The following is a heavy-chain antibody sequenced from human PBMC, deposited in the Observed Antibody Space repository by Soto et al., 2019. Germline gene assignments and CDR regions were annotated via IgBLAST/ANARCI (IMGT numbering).Heavy chain of an antibody. V-gene: IGHV3-11*01. CDR2: ISTSGGAI. CDR3: ARGHKYPGA. Sequence: QVSLVQSGGGLVKPGGSLRLSCAASGFTFSDYSMSWIRQAPGKGLEWVSYISTSGGAIYYADSVMGRFTISRDNAKNSLSLQMNSLRAEDTAVFYCARGHKYPGAWGQGTLVTVSS. D-gene: IGHD2-21*01. CDR1: GFTFSDYS. J-gene: IGHJ5*02.